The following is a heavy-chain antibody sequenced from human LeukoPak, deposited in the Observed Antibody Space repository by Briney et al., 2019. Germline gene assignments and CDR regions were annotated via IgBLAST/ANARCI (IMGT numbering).Heavy chain of an antibody. V-gene: IGHV3-23*01. CDR1: GATFTKYG. J-gene: IGHJ4*02. CDR3: ATEGFYY. Sequence: GGSLRLSCAASGATFTKYGMKWVRQAAGAGLEYISGISRSGDITHYADSVKGRFTISRDNVQNTLYLQMNSLRADDTALYYCATEGFYYWGPGTQVTVSS. CDR2: ISRSGDIT.